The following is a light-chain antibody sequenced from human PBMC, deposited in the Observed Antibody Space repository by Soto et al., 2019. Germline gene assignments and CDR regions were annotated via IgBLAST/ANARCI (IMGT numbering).Light chain of an antibody. Sequence: DIQLTQSPSFLSASVGDRVTITCRASQAINSYLTWYQQKPGKAPNLLIYVASSLQSGVPSRFSGSGSGTEFTLTISSLQPEDFATYYYQQLHSYPYTFGQGTKLEIK. J-gene: IGKJ2*01. CDR1: QAINSY. V-gene: IGKV1-9*01. CDR3: QQLHSYPYT. CDR2: VAS.